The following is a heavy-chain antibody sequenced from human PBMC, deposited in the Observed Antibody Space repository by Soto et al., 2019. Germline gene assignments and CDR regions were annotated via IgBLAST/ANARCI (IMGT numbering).Heavy chain of an antibody. CDR1: GGSISSYY. CDR2: IYYSGST. CDR3: ARGGDGYNYGYYFDY. Sequence: PSETLSLTCTVSGGSISSYYWSWIRQPPGKGLEWIGYIYYSGSTNYNPSLKSRVTISVDTSKNQFSLKLSSVTAADTAVYYCARGGDGYNYGYYFDYGGQGTLVT. J-gene: IGHJ4*02. D-gene: IGHD5-12*01. V-gene: IGHV4-59*01.